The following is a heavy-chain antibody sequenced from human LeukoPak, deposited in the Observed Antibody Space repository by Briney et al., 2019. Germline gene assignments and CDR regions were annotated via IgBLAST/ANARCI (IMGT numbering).Heavy chain of an antibody. CDR3: ARVTTMIVEDAFDI. CDR1: GGSISSGSYY. D-gene: IGHD3-22*01. CDR2: IYTSGST. V-gene: IGHV4-61*02. J-gene: IGHJ3*02. Sequence: SETLSLTCTVSGGSISSGSYYWSWIRQPAGKGLEWIGRIYTSGSTNYNPSLKGRVTISVDTSKNQFSLKLSSVTAADTAVYYCARVTTMIVEDAFDIWGQRTMVTVSS.